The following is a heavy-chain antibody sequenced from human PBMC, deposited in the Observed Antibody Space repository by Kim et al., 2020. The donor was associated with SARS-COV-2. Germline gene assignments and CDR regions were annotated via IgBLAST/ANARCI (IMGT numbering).Heavy chain of an antibody. Sequence: SVKVSCKTSGDTFSRDAISWVRQAPGQGLEWMGGIFPLLGTTNYAQEFEDRVTITADESTTTAYMELSSLRSEDTAVYYCATLGPRDQDIVALPSSMFADSYFSYMDVGGKGTTVTVSS. CDR1: GDTFSRDA. V-gene: IGHV1-69*13. D-gene: IGHD2-2*01. CDR2: IFPLLGTT. J-gene: IGHJ6*03. CDR3: ATLGPRDQDIVALPSSMFADSYFSYMDV.